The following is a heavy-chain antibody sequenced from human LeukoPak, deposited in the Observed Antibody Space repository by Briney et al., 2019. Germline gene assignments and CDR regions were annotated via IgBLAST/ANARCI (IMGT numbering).Heavy chain of an antibody. D-gene: IGHD3-3*01. CDR2: ISSSSSTI. Sequence: GGSLRLSCAASGFTFSSYSMNWVRQAPGKGLEWVSYISSSSSTIYYADSVKGRFTISRDNAKNSLYLQMNSLRAEDTAVYYRARDFDTIFGVVNWFDPWGQGTLVTVSS. CDR3: ARDFDTIFGVVNWFDP. V-gene: IGHV3-48*01. CDR1: GFTFSSYS. J-gene: IGHJ5*02.